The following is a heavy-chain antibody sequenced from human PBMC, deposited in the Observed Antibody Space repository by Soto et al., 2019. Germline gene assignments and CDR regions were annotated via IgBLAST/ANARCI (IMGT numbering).Heavy chain of an antibody. J-gene: IGHJ6*02. Sequence: GSLRLSCAASGLIVSNYYMIWVRQAPGKGLEWVSVIYNGGRTDHADSVKGRFTISRDNAKNSLYLQMNSLRAEDTAVYYCARDRYSYYDFWSGSLPYYYYGMDVWGQGTTVTVSS. CDR3: ARDRYSYYDFWSGSLPYYYYGMDV. D-gene: IGHD3-3*01. V-gene: IGHV3-53*01. CDR2: IYNGGRT. CDR1: GLIVSNYY.